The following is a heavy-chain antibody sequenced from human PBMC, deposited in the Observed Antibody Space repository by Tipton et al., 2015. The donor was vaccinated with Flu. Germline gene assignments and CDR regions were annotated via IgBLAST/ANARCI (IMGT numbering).Heavy chain of an antibody. Sequence: SLRLSCVVSRFTFSIYEMNWVRQAPGKGLEWIAYVDITSSSLYYAESVKGRFTISRDNAKSSLFLQMSSLTAEDTGVYYCVRSGTLDLWGQGTLVTVSS. V-gene: IGHV3-48*03. D-gene: IGHD1-7*01. J-gene: IGHJ4*02. CDR2: VDITSSSL. CDR1: RFTFSIYE. CDR3: VRSGTLDL.